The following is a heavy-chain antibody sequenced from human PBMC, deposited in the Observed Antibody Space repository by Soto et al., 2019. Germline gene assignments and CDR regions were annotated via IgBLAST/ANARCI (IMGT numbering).Heavy chain of an antibody. CDR2: ISSSGSAK. CDR1: GFTFSSYE. V-gene: IGHV3-48*03. Sequence: GGSLRLSCAASGFTFSSYEMNWVRQAPGKGLEWVSYISSSGSAKYYADSVKGRFTISRDNAKNSLYMQMNSLRAEDTAVYYCVRRYCSSTSCTFDYWGQGTLVTVSS. CDR3: VRRYCSSTSCTFDY. D-gene: IGHD2-2*01. J-gene: IGHJ4*02.